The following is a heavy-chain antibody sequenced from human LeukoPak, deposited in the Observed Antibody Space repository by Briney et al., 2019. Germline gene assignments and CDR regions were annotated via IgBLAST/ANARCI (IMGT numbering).Heavy chain of an antibody. V-gene: IGHV3-23*01. CDR1: GFTFSSYA. CDR3: AKEYCSSTSCYGHFDY. D-gene: IGHD2-2*01. J-gene: IGHJ4*02. Sequence: GGSLRLSCAASGFTFSSYAMSWVRQAPGKGLEWVSAISGSGGSTYYADSVKGRFTISRDNSKNTLYLQMNSLRAEDTAVYYCAKEYCSSTSCYGHFDYWGQGTLVTDSS. CDR2: ISGSGGST.